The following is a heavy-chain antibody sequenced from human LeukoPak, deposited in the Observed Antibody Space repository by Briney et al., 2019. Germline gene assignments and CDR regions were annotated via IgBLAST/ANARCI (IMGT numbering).Heavy chain of an antibody. J-gene: IGHJ4*02. D-gene: IGHD3-3*01. CDR1: GFTFSSYS. CDR2: ISSSSSYI. CDR3: ARGLLVRSLLRFLEWLLPDFDY. V-gene: IGHV3-21*01. Sequence: KSGGSLRLSCAASGFTFSSYSMNWVRQAPGKGLEWVSSISSSSSYIYYADSVKGRFTISRDNAKNSLYLQMNSLRAEDTAAYYCARGLLVRSLLRFLEWLLPDFDYWGQGTLVTVSS.